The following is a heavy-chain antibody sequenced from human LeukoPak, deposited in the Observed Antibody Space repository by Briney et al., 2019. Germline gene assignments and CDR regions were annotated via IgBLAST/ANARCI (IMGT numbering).Heavy chain of an antibody. CDR1: GFTFSSYS. J-gene: IGHJ3*02. Sequence: PGGSLRLYCAASGFTFSSYSMNWVRQAPGKGLERVSYISSSSSTIYYADSVKGRFALSRDNAKNSLYLQMNSLRAEDTAVYYCARDHHRRLYDSQARNTFDIWGQGTMVTVSS. CDR3: ARDHHRRLYDSQARNTFDI. V-gene: IGHV3-48*01. CDR2: ISSSSSTI. D-gene: IGHD3-22*01.